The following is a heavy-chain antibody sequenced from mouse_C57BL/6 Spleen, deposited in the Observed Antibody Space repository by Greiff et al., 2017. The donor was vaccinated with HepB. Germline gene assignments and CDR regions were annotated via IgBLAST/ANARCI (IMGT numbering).Heavy chain of an antibody. CDR1: GFTFSSYA. Sequence: DVKLVESGGGLVKPGGSLKLSCAASGFTFSSYAMSWVRQTPEKRLEWVATISDGGRYTYYPDNVKGRFTISRDNAKNNLYLQMSHLKSEDTAMYYCARDHMEGYYFDYWGQGTTLTVSS. CDR3: ARDHMEGYYFDY. J-gene: IGHJ2*01. V-gene: IGHV5-4*01. CDR2: ISDGGRYT.